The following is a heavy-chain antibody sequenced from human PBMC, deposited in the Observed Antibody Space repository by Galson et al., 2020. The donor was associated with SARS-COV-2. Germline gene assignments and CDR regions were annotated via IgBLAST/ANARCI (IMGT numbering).Heavy chain of an antibody. V-gene: IGHV3-30*18. CDR2: ISYDGSNQ. CDR3: AKDAYYDILTGYFLVCRLIGRSGMDV. CDR1: GFTFSSYG. J-gene: IGHJ6*02. D-gene: IGHD3-9*01. Sequence: QLGESLKISCAASGFTFSSYGMHWVCQAPGKGLEWVAVISYDGSNQYSADSVKGRFTISRANSKNTLYLHMNSLRAEDTAVYYCAKDAYYDILTGYFLVCRLIGRSGMDVWGQGTTVTVSS.